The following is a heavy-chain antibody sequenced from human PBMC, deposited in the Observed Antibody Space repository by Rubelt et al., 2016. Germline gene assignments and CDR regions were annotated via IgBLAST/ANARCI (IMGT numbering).Heavy chain of an antibody. CDR1: GGSISSYY. D-gene: IGHD7-27*01. Sequence: QVQLQESGPGLVKPSETLSLTCTVSGGSISSYYWSWIRQPPGKGLEWIGYIDNSGSTKYNPTPSSRSRVTITVDRSKIQLSLKLSFFTAADTAVYYCAGHTGDVGDYYYYGMDVWGQGTLVTVSS. CDR2: IDNSGST. V-gene: IGHV4-59*08. CDR3: AGHTGDVGDYYYYGMDV. J-gene: IGHJ6*02.